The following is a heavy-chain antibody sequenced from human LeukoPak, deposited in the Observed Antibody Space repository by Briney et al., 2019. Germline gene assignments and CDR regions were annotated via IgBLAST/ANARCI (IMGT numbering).Heavy chain of an antibody. CDR1: GYTFTGYY. Sequence: ASVKVSCKASGYTFTGYYMHWVRQAPGQGLEWMGWINPNSGGTNYAQKFQGRVTMTRDTSISTAYMELSRLRSDDTAVYYSARAYDFWSGYSYYYYYGMDVWGQGTTVTVSS. J-gene: IGHJ6*02. D-gene: IGHD3-3*01. CDR3: ARAYDFWSGYSYYYYYGMDV. V-gene: IGHV1-2*02. CDR2: INPNSGGT.